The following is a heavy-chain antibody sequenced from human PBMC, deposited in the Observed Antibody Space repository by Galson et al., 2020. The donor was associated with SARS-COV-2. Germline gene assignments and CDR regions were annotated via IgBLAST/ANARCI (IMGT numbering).Heavy chain of an antibody. CDR3: ARGQQTELLTPFDF. J-gene: IGHJ4*02. Sequence: SQTLSFTCAVSGYSISSSNWWGWIRQPPGKGLEWIGHIHDSGNTHYTPSLKSRVTMSVDTSKNQFSLKLRSVTAADTAVYYCARGQQTELLTPFDFWGQGTLVTVSS. V-gene: IGHV4-28*03. CDR2: IHDSGNT. CDR1: GYSISSSNW. D-gene: IGHD1-26*01.